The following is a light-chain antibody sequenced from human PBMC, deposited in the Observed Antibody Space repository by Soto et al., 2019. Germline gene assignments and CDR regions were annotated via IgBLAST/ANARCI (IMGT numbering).Light chain of an antibody. V-gene: IGKV3-20*01. J-gene: IGKJ4*01. CDR2: GVS. CDR3: QQYYTSPLT. CDR1: QSVSSNY. Sequence: EVALTQSPGTLSLSPGERATLSCRASQSVSSNYLAWYQQKPGQAPRLLIYGVSTRATGIPDRFSGSGSGTGFSLTISRLEPEDFAMYYCQQYYTSPLTFGGGTKVEIK.